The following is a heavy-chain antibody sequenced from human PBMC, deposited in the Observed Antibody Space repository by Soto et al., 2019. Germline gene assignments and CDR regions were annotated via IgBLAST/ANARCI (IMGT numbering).Heavy chain of an antibody. CDR2: IIGSGATV. J-gene: IGHJ5*02. V-gene: IGHV3-23*01. D-gene: IGHD1-20*01. CDR1: GFTFSNYA. Sequence: EVLLLEFGGGLVQPGGSLRLSCAASGFTFSNYAMTWIRQAPGKGLEWVSTIIGSGATVYYADSVKGRFTISRDNSKNRLYLQMNSLGAEDTAVYYCAKDCAITGCSNWLDPWGQGTLVTVSP. CDR3: AKDCAITGCSNWLDP.